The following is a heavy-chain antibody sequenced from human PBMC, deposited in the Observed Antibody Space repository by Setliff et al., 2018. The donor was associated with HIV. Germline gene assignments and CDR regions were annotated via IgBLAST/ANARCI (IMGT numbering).Heavy chain of an antibody. CDR1: GFTFSSYG. V-gene: IGHV3-30*02. CDR3: ARDRGYPDSFNI. Sequence: GGSLRLSCAASGFTFSSYGMHWVRQAPGKGLEWVAFIRYDGSIITYGESVKGRFTISRDNAKNTLYLQMNSLRAEDTAVYYCARDRGYPDSFNIWGQGTVVTVSS. J-gene: IGHJ3*02. D-gene: IGHD3-10*01. CDR2: IRYDGSII.